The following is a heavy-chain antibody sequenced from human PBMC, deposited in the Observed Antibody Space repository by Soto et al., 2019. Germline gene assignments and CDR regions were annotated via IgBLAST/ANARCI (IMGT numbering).Heavy chain of an antibody. D-gene: IGHD3-22*01. CDR2: FIPIYRTL. Sequence: QVQLIQSEAEVKKPGSSVRVSCTASGGIFGSHGFSWVRQAPGQWLEWVGGFIPIYRTLTYTEKFQARVRLAADASTNTGFLDLSSLTSEDTAVYYCVRDRRIYYSDPHDEFVASDYEVWGQGTMVSVSS. J-gene: IGHJ3*01. CDR3: VRDRRIYYSDPHDEFVASDYEV. V-gene: IGHV1-69*01. CDR1: GGIFGSHG.